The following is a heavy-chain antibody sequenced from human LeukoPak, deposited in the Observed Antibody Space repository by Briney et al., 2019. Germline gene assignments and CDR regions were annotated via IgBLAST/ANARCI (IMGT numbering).Heavy chain of an antibody. CDR1: GRTFSSYA. CDR2: ISAYNGNT. V-gene: IGHV1-18*01. D-gene: IGHD2-2*02. Sequence: GASVKVSCKASGRTFSSYAISWVRQAPGQGLEWMGCISAYNGNTNYAQKLQGRVTMTTDTSTSTAYMELRSLRSDDTAVYYCARGAPRCSSTSCYRGYYFDYWGQGTLVTVSS. J-gene: IGHJ4*02. CDR3: ARGAPRCSSTSCYRGYYFDY.